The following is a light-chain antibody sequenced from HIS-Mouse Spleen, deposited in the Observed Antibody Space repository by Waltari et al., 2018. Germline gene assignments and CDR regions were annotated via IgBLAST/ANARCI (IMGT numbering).Light chain of an antibody. CDR1: QDISNY. CDR3: QQYDNLPLYT. V-gene: IGKV1-33*01. Sequence: DIQMTQSPSSLSASVGDRVTITCQESQDISNYLNWYQQKPGKAPKPLIYDASNLETGVPSRFSGSGSGTEYTCTISSLQPEDIATYYCQQYDNLPLYTFGQGTKLEIK. CDR2: DAS. J-gene: IGKJ2*01.